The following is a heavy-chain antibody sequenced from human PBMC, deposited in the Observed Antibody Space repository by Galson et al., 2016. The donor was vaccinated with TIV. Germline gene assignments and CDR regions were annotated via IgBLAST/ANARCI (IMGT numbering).Heavy chain of an antibody. Sequence: SVKVSCKASGYTFISYGINWVRQAPGQGLEWMGGTIPIFGTAIYAQKFQGRVTITADRSTTTVYMELSSLRSEDTAVYYCARGALKYHYGSSGYFFDYWGQGTLVTVSS. CDR2: TIPIFGTA. D-gene: IGHD3-22*01. CDR1: GYTFISYG. J-gene: IGHJ4*02. CDR3: ARGALKYHYGSSGYFFDY. V-gene: IGHV1-69*06.